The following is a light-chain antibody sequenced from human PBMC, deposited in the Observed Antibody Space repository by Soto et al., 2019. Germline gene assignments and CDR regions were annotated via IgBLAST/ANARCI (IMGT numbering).Light chain of an antibody. Sequence: QSALTQPASVSGSPGQSITISCSGSSSDVGGYNAVSWYQQHPGKVPKLVIYCVSDRPSGISSRFSASKSGNTASLTISGLQAEDEADYYCSSYASGGSYVFGTGTKLTVL. CDR2: CVS. J-gene: IGLJ1*01. V-gene: IGLV2-14*03. CDR1: SSDVGGYNA. CDR3: SSYASGGSYV.